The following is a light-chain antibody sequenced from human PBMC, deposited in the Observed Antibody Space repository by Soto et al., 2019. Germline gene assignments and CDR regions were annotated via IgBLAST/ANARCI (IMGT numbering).Light chain of an antibody. CDR1: QSVSSN. CDR2: GAS. CDR3: QQYSNWPPLT. Sequence: EIVMTQSPATLSVSAGERVTLSCRASQSVSSNLAWYQQKPGQAPRLLIYGASTRATGIPARFSGSGSGTDFTLTISSLQSEDFAVYYCQQYSNWPPLTFGGGTKVEIK. V-gene: IGKV3D-15*01. J-gene: IGKJ4*01.